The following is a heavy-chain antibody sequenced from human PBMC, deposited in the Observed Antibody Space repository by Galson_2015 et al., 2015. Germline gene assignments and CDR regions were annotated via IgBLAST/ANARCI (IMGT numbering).Heavy chain of an antibody. CDR2: ISGSGGTI. CDR3: AKDSRVHDYIQPFDY. CDR1: GFTFSSYA. V-gene: IGHV3-23*01. Sequence: SLRLSCAASGFTFSSYAMSWVRQAPGKGLEWVSGISGSGGTIYYADSVEGRFTISRDNSRNTLYLQMNSVRAEDTAIYYCAKDSRVHDYIQPFDYWGQGTLVTVSS. D-gene: IGHD3-16*01. J-gene: IGHJ4*02.